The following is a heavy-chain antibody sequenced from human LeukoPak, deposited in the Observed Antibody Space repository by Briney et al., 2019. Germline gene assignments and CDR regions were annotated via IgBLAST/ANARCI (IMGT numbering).Heavy chain of an antibody. D-gene: IGHD2-15*01. CDR3: TTWVADDF. V-gene: IGHV3-73*01. CDR2: TKNKANNYAT. CDR1: GFTFSDSA. Sequence: GGSLKLSCAASGFTFSDSAINWVRQAPGKGPNWVGRTKNKANNYATTYGASVKGRFVISRDDSKNTAYLQMNSLKTEDTAVYYCTTWVADDFWGQGTLVTVSS. J-gene: IGHJ4*02.